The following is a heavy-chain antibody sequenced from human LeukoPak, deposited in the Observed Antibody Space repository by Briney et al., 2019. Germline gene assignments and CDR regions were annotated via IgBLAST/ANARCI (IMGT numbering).Heavy chain of an antibody. J-gene: IGHJ3*02. CDR1: GGSISSYY. CDR3: AREVDVPSTSDGFDI. D-gene: IGHD2-15*01. V-gene: IGHV4-59*12. CDR2: IYYSGST. Sequence: PPETLSLTCTVSGGSISSYYWSWIRQPPGKGLEWIGYIYYSGSTNYNPSLKSRVTISVDTSKNQFSLKLSSVTAADTAVYYCAREVDVPSTSDGFDIWGQGTVVTVSS.